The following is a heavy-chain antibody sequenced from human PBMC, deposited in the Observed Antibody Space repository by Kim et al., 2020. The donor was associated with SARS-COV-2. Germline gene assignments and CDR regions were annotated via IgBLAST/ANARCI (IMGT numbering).Heavy chain of an antibody. D-gene: IGHD3-10*01. J-gene: IGHJ6*01. V-gene: IGHV3-9*01. Sequence: GGSLRLSCAASGFTFDDYAMHWVRQAPGKGLEWVSGISWNSGSIGYADSVKGRFTISRDNAKNSLYLQMNSLRAEDTALYYCAKSVVRGGGWYYGMDVWG. CDR1: GFTFDDYA. CDR2: ISWNSGSI. CDR3: AKSVVRGGGWYYGMDV.